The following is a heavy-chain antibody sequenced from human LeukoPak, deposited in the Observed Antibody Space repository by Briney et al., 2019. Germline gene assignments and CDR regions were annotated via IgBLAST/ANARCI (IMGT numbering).Heavy chain of an antibody. Sequence: PGGTLRLSCAASRFTFSRYGMNWVRQTPGKGLEWVSAISGSGERTYHADSVKGRFTISRDNSKNTLYLQMNSLRAEDTAVYYCASAYYDILTGYYMDPYDAFDIWGQGTMVTVSS. V-gene: IGHV3-23*01. CDR3: ASAYYDILTGYYMDPYDAFDI. J-gene: IGHJ3*02. CDR2: ISGSGERT. CDR1: RFTFSRYG. D-gene: IGHD3-9*01.